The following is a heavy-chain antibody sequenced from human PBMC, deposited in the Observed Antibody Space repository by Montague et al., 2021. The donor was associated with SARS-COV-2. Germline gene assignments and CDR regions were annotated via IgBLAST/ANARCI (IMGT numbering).Heavy chain of an antibody. J-gene: IGHJ4*02. CDR1: DDSITSSTYY. CDR2: FYYTGST. CDR3: ARGRSGFFNPLDY. Sequence: SETLSLTCAVSDDSITSSTYYWAWIRQPPGKGLEWIGCFYYTGSTYYNPSLKSRVTMSVDTSKKHFSLNLNSVTAADTAVYYCARGRSGFFNPLDYWGQGTLVTVSS. V-gene: IGHV4-39*02. D-gene: IGHD3-3*01.